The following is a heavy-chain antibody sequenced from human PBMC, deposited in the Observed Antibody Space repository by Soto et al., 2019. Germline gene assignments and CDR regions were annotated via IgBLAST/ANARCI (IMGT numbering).Heavy chain of an antibody. CDR1: GITFSTYG. CDR2: ISYHGSGK. Sequence: QVQLVESGGGVVQPGRSLRLSCAASGITFSTYGMHWVRQAPGKGQEWVAVISYHGSGKYYADSVKGRFTISRDNSNNMLYLQMNSLRAEDSAVYYCAKDRRGHRDGYNFGEYFHHSGQGTLVTVSS. D-gene: IGHD5-12*01. CDR3: AKDRRGHRDGYNFGEYFHH. V-gene: IGHV3-30*18. J-gene: IGHJ1*01.